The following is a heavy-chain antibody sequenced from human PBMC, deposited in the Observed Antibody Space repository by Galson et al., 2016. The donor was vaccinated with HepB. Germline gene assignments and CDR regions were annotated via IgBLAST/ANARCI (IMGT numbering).Heavy chain of an antibody. V-gene: IGHV3-74*03. CDR3: AGVPSGKRLDY. J-gene: IGHJ4*02. D-gene: IGHD4-23*01. CDR1: GFTFRTYW. Sequence: SLRLSCAASGFTFRTYWMHWVRQSPGMGLVWVSRISSDGLTTTYADSVKGRFTISRDNARNTLYLQMNSLRAEDTAVYYCAGVPSGKRLDYWGQGTLVTVSS. CDR2: ISSDGLTT.